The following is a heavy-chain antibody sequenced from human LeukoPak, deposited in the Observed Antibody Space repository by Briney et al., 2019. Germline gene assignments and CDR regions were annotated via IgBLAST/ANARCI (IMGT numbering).Heavy chain of an antibody. J-gene: IGHJ4*02. V-gene: IGHV3-23*01. CDR3: AKWAGDVSLSHNYYGPLDH. Sequence: GGSLRLSCAASGFTFSAYALTWVRQAPGKGLEWVSSISGGAGSTYYADSVRGRFTISRDNSKNTLFLQMNRLRAEDTALYYCAKWAGDVSLSHNYYGPLDHWGQGTLVTFSS. D-gene: IGHD3-3*01. CDR2: ISGGAGST. CDR1: GFTFSAYA.